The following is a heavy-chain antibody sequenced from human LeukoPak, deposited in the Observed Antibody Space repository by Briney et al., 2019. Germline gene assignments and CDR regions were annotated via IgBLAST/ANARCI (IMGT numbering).Heavy chain of an antibody. D-gene: IGHD2-21*02. J-gene: IGHJ2*01. CDR1: GFTFSSHA. Sequence: GGSLRLSCAASGFTFSSHAMSWVRQAPGKGLEWVSAISSSGGSTYYADSVKGRFTISRDNSKNTLYLQMNSLGAEDTAVYYCAKVVVTTGWYFDLWGRGTLVTVSS. CDR3: AKVVVTTGWYFDL. CDR2: ISSSGGST. V-gene: IGHV3-23*01.